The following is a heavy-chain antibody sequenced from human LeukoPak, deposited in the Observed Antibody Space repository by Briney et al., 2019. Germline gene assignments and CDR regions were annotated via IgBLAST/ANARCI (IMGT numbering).Heavy chain of an antibody. CDR1: GYTFTGYY. Sequence: GASVKVSCKASGYTFTGYYMHWVRQAPGQGLEWMEWVNPKTGGTSYAQKFQGRVTMTRDTSISTVNMELSRLTSADTAVSYCARATAENDHWGQGTLVTVSS. D-gene: IGHD1-14*01. V-gene: IGHV1-2*02. J-gene: IGHJ4*02. CDR3: ARATAENDH. CDR2: VNPKTGGT.